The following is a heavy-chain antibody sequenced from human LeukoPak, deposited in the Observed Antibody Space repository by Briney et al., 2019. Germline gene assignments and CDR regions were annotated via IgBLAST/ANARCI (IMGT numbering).Heavy chain of an antibody. CDR3: ARGHNWNDRGAFDI. V-gene: IGHV3-53*01. CDR2: IYSGGST. Sequence: PGGSLRLSCAASAFTVSSNYMSWVRQAPGTGLEWVSAIYSGGSTYYADSVKGRFTISRDNSKNTLYLQMNSLRAEDTAVYYCARGHNWNDRGAFDIWGQGTMVTVSS. D-gene: IGHD1-1*01. CDR1: AFTVSSNY. J-gene: IGHJ3*02.